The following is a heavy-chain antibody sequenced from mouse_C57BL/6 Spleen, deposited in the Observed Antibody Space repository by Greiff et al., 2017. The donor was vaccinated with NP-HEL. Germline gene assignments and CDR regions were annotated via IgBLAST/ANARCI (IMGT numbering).Heavy chain of an antibody. CDR2: IDPENGDT. D-gene: IGHD1-1*01. J-gene: IGHJ1*03. CDR1: GFNIKDDY. CDR3: TAGYGSSGWYFDV. V-gene: IGHV14-4*01. Sequence: EVQLVESGAELVRPGASVKLSCTASGFNIKDDYMHWVKQRPEQGLEWIGWIDPENGDTEYASKFQGKATITADTSSNTAYLQLSSLTSEDTAVYYCTAGYGSSGWYFDVWGTGTTVTVSS.